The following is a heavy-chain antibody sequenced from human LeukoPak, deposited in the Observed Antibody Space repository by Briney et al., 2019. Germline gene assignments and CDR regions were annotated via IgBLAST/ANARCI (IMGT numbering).Heavy chain of an antibody. J-gene: IGHJ3*02. CDR2: IIPIFGTA. V-gene: IGHV1-69*13. CDR3: ATTNNFIGSGRYYSDAFDI. D-gene: IGHD3-10*01. CDR1: GGTFSSYA. Sequence: SVKVSCKASGGTFSSYAISLVRQAPGQGLEWMGGIIPIFGTANYAQKFQGRVTITADESTSTAYMELSSLRSEDTAVYYCATTNNFIGSGRYYSDAFDIWGQGTMVTVSS.